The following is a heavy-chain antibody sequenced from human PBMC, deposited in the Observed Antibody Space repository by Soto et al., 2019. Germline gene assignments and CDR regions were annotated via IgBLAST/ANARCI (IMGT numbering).Heavy chain of an antibody. V-gene: IGHV4-39*01. CDR2: IYYSGST. D-gene: IGHD1-20*01. CDR3: ARQSGWYHPIDY. Sequence: PSETLSLTCTVSGGPISSSSYYWGWIRQPPGAGLEWIGSIYYSGSTYYNPSLKSRVTISVDTSKNQFSLKLSSVTAADTAVYYCARQSGWYHPIDYWGQGTLVTVSS. CDR1: GGPISSSSYY. J-gene: IGHJ4*02.